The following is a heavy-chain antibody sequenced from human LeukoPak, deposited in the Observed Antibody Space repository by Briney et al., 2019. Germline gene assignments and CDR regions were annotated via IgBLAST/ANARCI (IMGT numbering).Heavy chain of an antibody. Sequence: ASVKVSCKASGYTFSGYYIHWVRQAPGQGLEWMGWINPNSGGTNNAQKFQGRVTMTRDTSISTAYMELSRLRSDDTAVYYCARVIFYSSGNKSNRVDYWGQGTLVTVSS. CDR2: INPNSGGT. D-gene: IGHD6-19*01. J-gene: IGHJ4*02. V-gene: IGHV1-2*02. CDR3: ARVIFYSSGNKSNRVDY. CDR1: GYTFSGYY.